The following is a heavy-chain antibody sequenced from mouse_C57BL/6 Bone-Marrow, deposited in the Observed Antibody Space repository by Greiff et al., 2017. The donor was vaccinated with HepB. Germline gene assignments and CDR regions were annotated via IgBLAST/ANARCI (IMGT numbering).Heavy chain of an antibody. D-gene: IGHD1-1*01. CDR3: ARGSTTVVAPDYFDY. Sequence: QVQLQQSGAELVRPGTSVKMSCKASGYTFTNYWIGWAKQRPGHGLEWIGDIYPGGGYTNYNEKFKGKATLTADKSSSTAYMQFSSLTSEDSAIYYGARGSTTVVAPDYFDYWGQGTTLTVSA. CDR2: IYPGGGYT. J-gene: IGHJ2*01. V-gene: IGHV1-63*01. CDR1: GYTFTNYW.